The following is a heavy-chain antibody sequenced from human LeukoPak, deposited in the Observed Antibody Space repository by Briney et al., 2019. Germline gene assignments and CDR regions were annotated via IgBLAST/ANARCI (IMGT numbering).Heavy chain of an antibody. D-gene: IGHD1-26*01. V-gene: IGHV3-7*03. J-gene: IGHJ4*02. CDR1: GFTFSSYW. Sequence: GGSLRLSCAASGFTFSSYWMTWVRQAPGKGLEWVANMKQDGSEKYCVDSVKGRFTISRDNAKNSLYLQMNSLRAEDTAVYYCARDTAGADYWGQGTLVTVSS. CDR3: ARDTAGADY. CDR2: MKQDGSEK.